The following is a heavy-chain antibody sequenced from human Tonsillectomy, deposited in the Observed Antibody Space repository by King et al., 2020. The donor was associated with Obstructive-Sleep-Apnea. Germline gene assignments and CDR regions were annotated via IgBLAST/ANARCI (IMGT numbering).Heavy chain of an antibody. D-gene: IGHD3-3*01. CDR1: GYSFTNNW. J-gene: IGHJ3*02. CDR2: INPGDSDT. V-gene: IGHV5-10-1*01. Sequence: QLVQSGAEVKKPGESLRISCKGSGYSFTNNWISWVRQMPGKGLEWMGRINPGDSDTNYSPSFQGHVTISVDKSISTAYLQWSSLKASDTGMYYCARRYDFWRGFAFDIWGQGTMVTVSS. CDR3: ARRYDFWRGFAFDI.